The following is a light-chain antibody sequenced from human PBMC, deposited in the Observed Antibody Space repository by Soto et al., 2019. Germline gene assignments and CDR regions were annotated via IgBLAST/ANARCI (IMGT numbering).Light chain of an antibody. CDR2: DVS. CDR1: RSDVGGYNY. Sequence: QSALTQPASVSGSPGQSITISCTGTRSDVGGYNYVSWYQQHSGKAPKLMIYDVSNRPSGVSSRFSGSKSGNTASLTISGLQVEDEADYYCSSYTGSITWVFGGGTQLTVL. CDR3: SSYTGSITWV. V-gene: IGLV2-14*03. J-gene: IGLJ3*02.